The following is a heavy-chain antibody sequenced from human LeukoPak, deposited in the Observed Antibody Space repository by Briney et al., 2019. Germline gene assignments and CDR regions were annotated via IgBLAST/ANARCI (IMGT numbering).Heavy chain of an antibody. CDR3: AREDRHYWYFDL. CDR1: GYTFTSYD. V-gene: IGHV1-69*13. Sequence: SVKVSCKASGYTFTSYDINWVRQATGQGLEWMGGIIPIFGTANYAQKFQGRVTITADESTSTAYMELSSLRSEDTAVYYCAREDRHYWYFDLWGRGTLVTVSS. CDR2: IIPIFGTA. J-gene: IGHJ2*01.